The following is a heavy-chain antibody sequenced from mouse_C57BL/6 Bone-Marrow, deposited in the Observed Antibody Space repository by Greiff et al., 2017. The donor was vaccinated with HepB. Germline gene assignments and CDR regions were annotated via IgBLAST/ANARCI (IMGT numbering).Heavy chain of an antibody. V-gene: IGHV1-50*01. D-gene: IGHD1-1*01. CDR2: IDPSDSYT. Sequence: QVQLQQPGAELVKPGASVKLSCKASGYTFTSYWMQWVNQRPGQGLEWIGEIDPSDSYTNYNQKFKGKATLTVDTSSSTAYMQLSSLTSEDSAVYYCARDYYGSSLDYWGQGTTLTVSS. CDR1: GYTFTSYW. J-gene: IGHJ2*01. CDR3: ARDYYGSSLDY.